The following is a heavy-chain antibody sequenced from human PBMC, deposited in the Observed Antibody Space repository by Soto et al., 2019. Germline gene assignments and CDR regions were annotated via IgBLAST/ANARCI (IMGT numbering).Heavy chain of an antibody. D-gene: IGHD6-19*01. CDR1: GFTVSSNY. CDR3: ARDPVIRESSGWSDY. Sequence: EVQLVESGGGLVQPGGSLRLSCAASGFTVSSNYMSWVRQAPEKGLEWVSVIYSGGSTYYADSVKGRFTISRDNSKNTQYLQMNSLRAEDTAVYYCARDPVIRESSGWSDYWGQGTLVTVSS. V-gene: IGHV3-66*01. CDR2: IYSGGST. J-gene: IGHJ4*02.